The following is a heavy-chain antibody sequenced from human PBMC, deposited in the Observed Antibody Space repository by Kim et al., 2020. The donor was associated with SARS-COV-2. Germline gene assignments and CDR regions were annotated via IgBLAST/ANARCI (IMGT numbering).Heavy chain of an antibody. V-gene: IGHV4-31*02. D-gene: IGHD7-27*01. J-gene: IGHJ4*02. CDR3: ARVGGTGDHFDY. Sequence: YYTPSLQSRVTISVDTSKNQFSLKLSSVTAADTAVYYCARVGGTGDHFDYWGQGTLVTVSS.